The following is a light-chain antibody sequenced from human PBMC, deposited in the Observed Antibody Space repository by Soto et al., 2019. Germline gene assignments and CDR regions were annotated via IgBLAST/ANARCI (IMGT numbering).Light chain of an antibody. Sequence: VLTLSPATLSLSPGERATLSCRASQSVSSNLAWYQQKPGQAPRLLIYGASTRATGIPARFSGSGSGTEFTLSISSLQSEDFAVYYCQQYNNWPRTFGQGTKVDIK. CDR3: QQYNNWPRT. CDR2: GAS. V-gene: IGKV3-15*01. CDR1: QSVSSN. J-gene: IGKJ1*01.